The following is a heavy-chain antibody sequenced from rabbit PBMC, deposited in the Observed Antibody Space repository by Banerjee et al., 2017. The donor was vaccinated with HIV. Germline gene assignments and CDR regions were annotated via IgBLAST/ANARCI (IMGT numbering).Heavy chain of an antibody. D-gene: IGHD1-1*01. CDR2: IVAGSSGST. V-gene: IGHV1S45*01. J-gene: IGHJ2*01. Sequence: QEQLVESRGGLVQPGGSLTLTCKASGIDFSSNYWICWVRQAPGKGLELIACIVAGSSGSTYYASWAKGRFTISKTASTTVALQMTSLTAADTATYFCARGASSSTYWGPGTLVTVS. CDR3: ARGASSSTY. CDR1: GIDFSSNYW.